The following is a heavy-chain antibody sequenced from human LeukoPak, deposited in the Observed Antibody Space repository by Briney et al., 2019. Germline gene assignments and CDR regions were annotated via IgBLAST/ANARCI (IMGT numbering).Heavy chain of an antibody. J-gene: IGHJ6*02. V-gene: IGHV6-1*01. CDR2: TYYRSKWYN. Sequence: SQTPSLTCAISGDSVSSNSAAWNWIRQSPSRGLEWLGRTYYRSKWYNDYAVSVKSRITINPDTSKNQFSLQLNSVTPEDTAVYYCARERAAAGTREWDYYYYYGMDVWGQGTTVTVSS. D-gene: IGHD6-13*01. CDR3: ARERAAAGTREWDYYYYYGMDV. CDR1: GDSVSSNSAA.